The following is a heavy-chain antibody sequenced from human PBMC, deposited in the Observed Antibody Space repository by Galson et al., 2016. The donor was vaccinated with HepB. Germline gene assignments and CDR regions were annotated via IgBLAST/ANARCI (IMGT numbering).Heavy chain of an antibody. CDR3: AKGGWFGDLLYGNFDF. Sequence: SLRLSCAASGFTFSSYWMSWVRQAPGKGLEWVSAISGRGDRIRYAESVKGRFIISRDNSKNKLDVEMKSLRVEDTAVYYCAKGGWFGDLLYGNFDFLGQGTLVPVSS. D-gene: IGHD3-10*01. CDR2: ISGRGDRI. V-gene: IGHV3-23*01. J-gene: IGHJ4*02. CDR1: GFTFSSYW.